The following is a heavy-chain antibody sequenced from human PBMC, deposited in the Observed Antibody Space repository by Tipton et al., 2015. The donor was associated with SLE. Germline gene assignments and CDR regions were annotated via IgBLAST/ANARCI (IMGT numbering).Heavy chain of an antibody. Sequence: TLSLTCTVSGGSISSSSYYWGWIRQPPGKGLEWIGSIYYSGSTYYNPSLKSRVTISVDTSKNQFSLKLSSVTAADTAVYYCARGALGIVVVPAALFDYWGQGTLVTVSS. J-gene: IGHJ4*02. V-gene: IGHV4-39*07. CDR2: IYYSGST. CDR3: ARGALGIVVVPAALFDY. CDR1: GGSISSSSYY. D-gene: IGHD2-2*03.